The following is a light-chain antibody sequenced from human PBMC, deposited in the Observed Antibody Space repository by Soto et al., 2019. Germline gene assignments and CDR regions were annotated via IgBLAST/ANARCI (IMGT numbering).Light chain of an antibody. J-gene: IGKJ1*01. CDR1: QSVRYNY. Sequence: EIVLTQSPGTRSLSAGGGGTLXXRSSQSVRYNYLAWYQQKPDQAPRXXMYGASSRATGIPDRFSGGGSGADFTLTISRLEPEDFGVYYCQQYGNSILLFGQGTKVDIK. V-gene: IGKV3-20*01. CDR2: GAS. CDR3: QQYGNSILL.